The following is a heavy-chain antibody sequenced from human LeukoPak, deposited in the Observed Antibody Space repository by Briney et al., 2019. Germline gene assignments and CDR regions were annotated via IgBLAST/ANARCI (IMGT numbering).Heavy chain of an antibody. CDR3: ARVPYGSGLYGMDV. CDR2: IYSGGST. J-gene: IGHJ6*02. CDR1: GFTVNSNY. V-gene: IGHV3-53*01. D-gene: IGHD3-10*01. Sequence: GGSLRLSCAASGFTVNSNYMSWVRQAPGRGLEWVSIIYSGGSTYYADSVKGRFTISRDNSKNTVCLQMNSLRAEDTAVYYCARVPYGSGLYGMDVWGQGTTVTVSS.